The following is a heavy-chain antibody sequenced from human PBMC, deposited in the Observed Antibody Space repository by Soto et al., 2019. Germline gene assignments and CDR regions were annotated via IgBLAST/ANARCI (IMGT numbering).Heavy chain of an antibody. V-gene: IGHV1-8*01. CDR1: GYTFTSYD. CDR3: ARGGSNYDYVWGSYRYPFDY. J-gene: IGHJ4*02. Sequence: ASVKVSCKASGYTFTSYDINWVRQATGQGLEWMGWMNPNSGNTGYAQKFQGRVTMTRNTSISTAYMELSSLRSEDTAVYYCARGGSNYDYVWGSYRYPFDYWGQGPWSPSPQ. D-gene: IGHD3-16*02. CDR2: MNPNSGNT.